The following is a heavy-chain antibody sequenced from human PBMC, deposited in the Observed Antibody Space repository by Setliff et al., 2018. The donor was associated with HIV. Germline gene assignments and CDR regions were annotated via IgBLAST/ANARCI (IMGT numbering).Heavy chain of an antibody. CDR3: ASGVWFGPIDY. J-gene: IGHJ4*02. CDR2: ISSSGHTI. D-gene: IGHD3-10*01. Sequence: PGGSLRLSCEASGFTFSEYQMSWIRRAPGKGLEWISYISSSGHTIYYADSVKGRFTISRDNAKNTLYVQMNSLRAEDTAVYYCASGVWFGPIDYWGQGTLVTVSS. CDR1: GFTFSEYQ. V-gene: IGHV3-11*04.